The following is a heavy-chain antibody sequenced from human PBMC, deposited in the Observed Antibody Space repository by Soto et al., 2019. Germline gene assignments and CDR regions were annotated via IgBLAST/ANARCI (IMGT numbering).Heavy chain of an antibody. Sequence: SETLSLSCTVSGGSVSSGSYYWSWIRQPPGKGLEWIGYIYYSGSTNYNPSLKSRVTISVDTSKNQFSLKLSSVTAADTAVYYCARDHYGSGSYYNNYYYYYGMDVWGQGTTVTVSS. D-gene: IGHD3-10*01. V-gene: IGHV4-61*01. J-gene: IGHJ6*02. CDR1: GGSVSSGSYY. CDR2: IYYSGST. CDR3: ARDHYGSGSYYNNYYYYYGMDV.